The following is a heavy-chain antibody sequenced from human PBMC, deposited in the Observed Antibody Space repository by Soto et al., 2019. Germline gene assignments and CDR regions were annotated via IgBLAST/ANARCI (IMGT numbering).Heavy chain of an antibody. CDR2: ISSSSSTI. J-gene: IGHJ4*02. Sequence: GGSLRLSCAASGFTFSSYSMNWVRQAPGKGLEWVSYISSSSSTIYYADSVKGRFTISRDNAKKSLYLQMNSLRAEDTAVYYWARVPTGSNVVVPAGTSTGSYWGQGT. CDR1: GFTFSSYS. V-gene: IGHV3-48*01. D-gene: IGHD2-2*01. CDR3: ARVPTGSNVVVPAGTSTGSY.